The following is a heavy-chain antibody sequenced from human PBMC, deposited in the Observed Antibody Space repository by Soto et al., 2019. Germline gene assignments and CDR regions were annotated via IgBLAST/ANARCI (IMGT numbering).Heavy chain of an antibody. CDR2: IYYSGST. CDR1: GGPLSSHY. Sequence: QVQLQESGPGLVKPSETLSLTCTVSGGPLSSHYWTWIRQPPGKGLEWIGYIYYSGSTNYNPSLKSRVTMSVDTSKNQFSLNLASVTAADTALYYCARGGWSLDLWGQGTLVTVSS. D-gene: IGHD6-19*01. CDR3: ARGGWSLDL. V-gene: IGHV4-59*11. J-gene: IGHJ5*02.